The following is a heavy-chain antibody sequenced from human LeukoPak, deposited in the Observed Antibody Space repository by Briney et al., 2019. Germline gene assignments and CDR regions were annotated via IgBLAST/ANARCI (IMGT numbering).Heavy chain of an antibody. V-gene: IGHV1-8*02. CDR3: AKSGTLYYYYYMDV. CDR2: MNPNSGNT. D-gene: IGHD6-13*01. CDR1: GYTFTSYD. J-gene: IGHJ6*03. Sequence: GASVKVSCKASGYTFTSYDINWVRQATGQGLEWMGWMNPNSGNTGYAQKFQGRVTMTRNTSISTAYMELSSLRSEDTAVYYCAKSGTLYYYYYMDVWGKGTTVTISS.